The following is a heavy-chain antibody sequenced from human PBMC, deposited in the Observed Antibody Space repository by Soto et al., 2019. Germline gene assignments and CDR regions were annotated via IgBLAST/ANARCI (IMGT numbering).Heavy chain of an antibody. CDR1: GFTFSDYG. J-gene: IGHJ4*02. CDR3: AKDWGSGCTCTDT. Sequence: GGSLRLSCAASGFTFSDYGMHWVRQAPGKGLEWVAVISFDGSNKYFADSVKGRFTISRDNPKNTLYLQMNSLRAEDTAVYYCAKDWGSGCTCTDTWGQGTLVTVSS. V-gene: IGHV3-30*18. CDR2: ISFDGSNK. D-gene: IGHD2-15*01.